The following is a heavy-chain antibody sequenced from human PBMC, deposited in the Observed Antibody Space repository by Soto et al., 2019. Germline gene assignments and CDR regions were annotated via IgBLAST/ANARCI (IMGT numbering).Heavy chain of an antibody. CDR2: ISGSGGST. CDR3: AKAQDYGGKSYYYYGMDV. V-gene: IGHV3-23*01. Sequence: GGSLRLSCAASGFIFSSYAMSWVRQAPGKGLEWVSAISGSGGSTYYADSVKGRFTISRDNSKNTLYLQMNSLRAEDTAVYYCAKAQDYGGKSYYYYGMDVWGQGTTVTVSS. D-gene: IGHD4-17*01. CDR1: GFIFSSYA. J-gene: IGHJ6*02.